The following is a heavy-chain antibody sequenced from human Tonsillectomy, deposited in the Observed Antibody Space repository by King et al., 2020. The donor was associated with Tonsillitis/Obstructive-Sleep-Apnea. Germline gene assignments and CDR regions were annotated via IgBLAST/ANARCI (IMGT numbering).Heavy chain of an antibody. D-gene: IGHD2-21*02. CDR1: GGSISSSSYY. J-gene: IGHJ6*03. Sequence: QLQESGPGLVKPSETLSLTCTVSGGSISSSSYYWGWIRQPPGKGLEWIGSIYYSGSTYYNPSLKSRVTISVDTSKNQFSLKLSSVTAADTAVYYCARHVMGDFDYYYMDVWGKGTTVTVSS. CDR3: ARHVMGDFDYYYMDV. V-gene: IGHV4-39*01. CDR2: IYYSGST.